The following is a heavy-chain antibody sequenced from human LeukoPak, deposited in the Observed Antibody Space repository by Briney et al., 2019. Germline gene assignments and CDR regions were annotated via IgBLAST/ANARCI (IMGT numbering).Heavy chain of an antibody. V-gene: IGHV1-69*01. CDR1: GGTFSSYA. J-gene: IGHJ6*03. D-gene: IGHD4-17*01. CDR2: IIPIFGTA. CDR3: ARDLEYGDYTYYYYMDV. Sequence: SVKVSCKASGGTFSSYAISWVRQAPGQGLEWMGGIIPIFGTANYAQKFQGRVTITADESTSTAYMELRSLRSDDTAVYYCARDLEYGDYTYYYYMDVWGTGTTVTISS.